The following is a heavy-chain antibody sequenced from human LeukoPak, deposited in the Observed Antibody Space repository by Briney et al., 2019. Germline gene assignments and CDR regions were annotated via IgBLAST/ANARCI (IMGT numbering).Heavy chain of an antibody. V-gene: IGHV4-39*01. Sequence: SETLSLTCTVSSGSISSSSYYWGWIRQPPGKGLEWIGSIYYSGKIYYNPSLKSRVTISVDTSKNQFSLKLSSVTAADTAVYYCASGSNSSGSSDYWGQGTLVTVSS. J-gene: IGHJ4*02. CDR1: SGSISSSSYY. CDR2: IYYSGKI. D-gene: IGHD3-22*01. CDR3: ASGSNSSGSSDY.